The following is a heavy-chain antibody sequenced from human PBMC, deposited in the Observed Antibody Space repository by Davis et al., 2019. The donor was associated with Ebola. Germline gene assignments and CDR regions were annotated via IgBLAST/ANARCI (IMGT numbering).Heavy chain of an antibody. CDR3: TSTVPDY. J-gene: IGHJ4*02. CDR2: IRSKANSYAT. V-gene: IGHV3-73*01. Sequence: GESLKISCAASGFPFSGSAMHWVRQASGKGPEWVGRIRSKANSYATAYAASVKGRFTISRDDSKNTAYLQMNSLKTEDTAVYYCTSTVPDYWGQGTLVTVSS. CDR1: GFPFSGSA. D-gene: IGHD4-17*01.